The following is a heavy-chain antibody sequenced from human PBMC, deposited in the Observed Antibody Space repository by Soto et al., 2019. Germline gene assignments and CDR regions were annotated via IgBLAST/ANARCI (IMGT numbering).Heavy chain of an antibody. CDR3: ARASPLSPIDS. CDR1: GASISSYY. Sequence: KPSETLSLTCTVSGASISSYYWSWIRQPPGKGLEWIGYIYYTGSTYYNPSLKSRVTISVDTSKNQFSLKLSSVTAADTAVYYCARASPLSPIDSWGQGTLVTVSS. V-gene: IGHV4-59*01. CDR2: IYYTGST. J-gene: IGHJ4*02.